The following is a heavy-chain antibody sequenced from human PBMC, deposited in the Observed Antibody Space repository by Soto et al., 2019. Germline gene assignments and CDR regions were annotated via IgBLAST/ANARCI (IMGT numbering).Heavy chain of an antibody. CDR1: GFTFSSYS. CDR2: ISSSSSYI. D-gene: IGHD6-19*01. CDR3: ARNAIAVAGTPWFDP. J-gene: IGHJ5*02. V-gene: IGHV3-21*01. Sequence: EVQLVESGGGLVKPGGSLRLSCAASGFTFSSYSMNWVRQAPGKGLEWVSSISSSSSYIYYADSVKGRFTISRDNAKNSLYLQMNSLRAEDTAVYYCARNAIAVAGTPWFDPWGQGILVTVSS.